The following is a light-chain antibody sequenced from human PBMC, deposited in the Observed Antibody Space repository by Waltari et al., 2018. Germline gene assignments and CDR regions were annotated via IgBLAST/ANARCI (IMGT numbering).Light chain of an antibody. J-gene: IGLJ1*01. CDR1: SSDVGGYNY. CDR2: DVS. Sequence: QSALTQPRSVSGSPGQSVTISCTGPSSDVGGYNYVPWYQQHPGKVPKLMIYDVSERPSGVPDRFSGSKSGYTASLTISGLQAEDEAAYYCCSYAGSYTYVFGAGTEVTVL. V-gene: IGLV2-11*01. CDR3: CSYAGSYTYV.